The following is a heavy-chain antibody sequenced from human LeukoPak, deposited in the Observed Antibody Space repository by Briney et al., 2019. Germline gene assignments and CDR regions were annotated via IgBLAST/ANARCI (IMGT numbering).Heavy chain of an antibody. Sequence: ASVKVSCKASGYTFTSSGISWVRQAPGQGLEWMGWISTHDVNTKYAQKLQGRVTLTTDTSTSTAYMELGSLRSDDTAVYYCATDLGYCSSTTCDTFDYWGQGTLVTVSS. J-gene: IGHJ4*02. V-gene: IGHV1-18*01. D-gene: IGHD2-2*01. CDR1: GYTFTSSG. CDR2: ISTHDVNT. CDR3: ATDLGYCSSTTCDTFDY.